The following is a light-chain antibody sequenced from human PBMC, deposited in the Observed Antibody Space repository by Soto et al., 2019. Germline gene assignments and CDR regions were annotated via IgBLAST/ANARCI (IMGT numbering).Light chain of an antibody. CDR2: DAS. CDR3: QQYNSFWT. V-gene: IGKV1-5*01. J-gene: IGKJ1*01. CDR1: QSISSW. Sequence: DIQMTQSPSTLSASVGNRVTITYRACQSISSWLAWYQQKPGKAPKLLIYDASYLERGVPSRFSGSGSGTEFTLTISSLQPVDLATYYCQQYNSFWTFGKGTKVDIK.